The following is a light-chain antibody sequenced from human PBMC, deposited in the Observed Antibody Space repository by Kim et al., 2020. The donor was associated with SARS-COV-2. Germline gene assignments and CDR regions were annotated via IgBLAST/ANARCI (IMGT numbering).Light chain of an antibody. CDR1: QSISSW. CDR2: EAS. V-gene: IGKV1-5*01. Sequence: DIQMTQSPSTLSASVGDRVTIACRASQSISSWLAWYQQRPGKAPQVLIYEASNLATGVPSRFSGSKSGTEFTLTISSLQAEDFATYYCQQYNSYPETCAQVTKVDIK. J-gene: IGKJ1*01. CDR3: QQYNSYPET.